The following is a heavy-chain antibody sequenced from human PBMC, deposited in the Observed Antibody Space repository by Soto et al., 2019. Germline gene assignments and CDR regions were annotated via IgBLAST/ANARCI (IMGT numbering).Heavy chain of an antibody. V-gene: IGHV3-11*01. CDR1: GFTFSDYY. Sequence: GGSLRLSCAASGFTFSDYYMSWIRQAPGKGLEWVSYISSSGSTIYYADSVKGRFTISRDNAKNSLYLQMNSLRAEDTAVYYCARVGGSGSYYLYYYYYYMDVWGKGTTVTVSS. CDR2: ISSSGSTI. D-gene: IGHD3-10*01. J-gene: IGHJ6*03. CDR3: ARVGGSGSYYLYYYYYYMDV.